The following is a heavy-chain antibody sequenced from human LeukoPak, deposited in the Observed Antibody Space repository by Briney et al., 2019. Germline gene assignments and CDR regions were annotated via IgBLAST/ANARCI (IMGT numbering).Heavy chain of an antibody. CDR3: ARVAQGASTENYYYYMDV. J-gene: IGHJ6*03. CDR2: ISSSGSTI. V-gene: IGHV3-48*03. Sequence: GGSLRLSCAASGFTFSSYEMNWVRQAPGKGLEWVSYISSSGSTIYYADSVKGRFTISRDNAKNSLDLQMSSLRAEDTAVYYCARVAQGASTENYYYYMDVWGKGTTVTVSS. CDR1: GFTFSSYE. D-gene: IGHD1-1*01.